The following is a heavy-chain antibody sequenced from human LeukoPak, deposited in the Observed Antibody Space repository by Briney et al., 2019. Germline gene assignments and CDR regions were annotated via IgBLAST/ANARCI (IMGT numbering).Heavy chain of an antibody. CDR3: ARENPYGDYNDY. CDR1: GFTFNSYS. CDR2: ISSSSSYI. J-gene: IGHJ4*02. V-gene: IGHV3-21*01. Sequence: GGSLRLSCAASGFTFNSYSMNWVRQAPGKGLEWVSSISSSSSYIYYADSVKGRFTISRDNAKNSLYLQMNSLRAEDTAVYYCARENPYGDYNDYWGQGTLVTVSS. D-gene: IGHD4-17*01.